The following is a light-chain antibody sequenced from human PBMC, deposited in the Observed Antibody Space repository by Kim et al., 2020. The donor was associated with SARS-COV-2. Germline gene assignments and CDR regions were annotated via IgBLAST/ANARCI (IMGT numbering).Light chain of an antibody. Sequence: VFPGQSAGITCSGDKLGDKFACWYQQKPGQSPVLIIYQDTRRPSGIPDRFSGSNSGNTATLTISGAQAMDEADYYCQTWDSTTEVFGTGTKVTVL. CDR3: QTWDSTTEV. CDR1: KLGDKF. CDR2: QDT. J-gene: IGLJ1*01. V-gene: IGLV3-1*01.